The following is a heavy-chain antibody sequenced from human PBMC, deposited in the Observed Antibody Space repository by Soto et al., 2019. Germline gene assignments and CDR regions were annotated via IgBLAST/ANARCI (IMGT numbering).Heavy chain of an antibody. CDR1: GGTFSTYT. CDR3: ARGLECRGYCLDKPTWFAP. Sequence: SVKVSCKASGGTFSTYTFSWVRQAPGQGLEWMGGIIPIFGTAYYAQKFQGRVTITADKSTSTAYMELSSLRSEDTAVYFCARGLECRGYCLDKPTWFAPWGQGTLVTVSS. J-gene: IGHJ5*02. CDR2: IIPIFGTA. V-gene: IGHV1-69*06. D-gene: IGHD2-15*01.